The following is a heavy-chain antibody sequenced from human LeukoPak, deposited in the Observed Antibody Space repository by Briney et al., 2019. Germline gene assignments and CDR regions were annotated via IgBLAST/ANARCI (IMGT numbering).Heavy chain of an antibody. D-gene: IGHD1-26*01. V-gene: IGHV4-59*01. CDR1: GGSISSYY. CDR3: ARGPLVGATNLDY. CDR2: IYYSGST. Sequence: SETLSLTCTVSGGSISSYYWSWIRQPPGKGLEWIGYIYYSGSTNYNPSLKSRVTISVDTSKNQFSLKLSSVTAADTAVYYCARGPLVGATNLDYWGQGTLVTVSS. J-gene: IGHJ4*02.